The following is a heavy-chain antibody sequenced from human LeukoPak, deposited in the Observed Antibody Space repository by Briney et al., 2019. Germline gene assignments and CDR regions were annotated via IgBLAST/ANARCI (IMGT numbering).Heavy chain of an antibody. V-gene: IGHV4-59*08. CDR2: ISYSGST. CDR1: GGSISSYY. CDR3: ATASRGDSSF. D-gene: IGHD4-17*01. J-gene: IGHJ4*02. Sequence: PSETLSLTCTVSGGSISSYYWSWIRQPPGKGLEWLGYISYSGSTNYNPSLKSRVTMSVDTSKNQFSLKLSSATAADTAVYYCATASRGDSSFWGQGTLVTVSS.